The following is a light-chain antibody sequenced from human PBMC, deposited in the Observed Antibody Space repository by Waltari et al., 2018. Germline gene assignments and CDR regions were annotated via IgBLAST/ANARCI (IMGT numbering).Light chain of an antibody. CDR1: QRVSYF. Sequence: DIEMTQSPLSLYASVGDRVTITCRASQRVSYFLNWYQHRPGKAPRLLIDGATTLATGVPPRFSGSGSETDFTLTITNLQPEDFATYSCQHYFNNPWTFGQGTKV. CDR2: GAT. J-gene: IGKJ1*01. V-gene: IGKV1-39*01. CDR3: QHYFNNPWT.